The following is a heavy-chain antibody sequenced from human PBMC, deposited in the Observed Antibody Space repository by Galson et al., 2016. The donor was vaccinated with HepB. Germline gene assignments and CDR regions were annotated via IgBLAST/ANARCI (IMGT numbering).Heavy chain of an antibody. CDR3: AKSSGGPLRYSGLDV. V-gene: IGHV3-21*01. CDR1: GFPFSIYS. D-gene: IGHD3-16*01. CDR2: TGTGTGYK. J-gene: IGHJ6*02. Sequence: SLRLSCAASGFPFSIYSMTWVRQAPGKGLEWVSSTGTGTGYKYYADSVKGRSTISRDDAKNSLFLQMDSLRPEDTAVYFCAKSSGGPLRYSGLDVWGQGTTVIVSS.